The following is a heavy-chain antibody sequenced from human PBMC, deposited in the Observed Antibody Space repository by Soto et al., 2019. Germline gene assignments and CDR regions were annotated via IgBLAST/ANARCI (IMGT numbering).Heavy chain of an antibody. CDR3: APRPRGYSYHFDY. Sequence: QITLKESGTTLVKPTQTLTLTCTFSGFSLTTRGVGVGWIRQPPGKALEWLALIYWDDDEGYSPSLKSRLTITKDTYKNQVVLTMTNIDPVDKATYYCAPRPRGYSYHFDYWGQGTLVTVSS. J-gene: IGHJ4*02. CDR1: GFSLTTRGVG. CDR2: IYWDDDE. V-gene: IGHV2-5*02. D-gene: IGHD5-18*01.